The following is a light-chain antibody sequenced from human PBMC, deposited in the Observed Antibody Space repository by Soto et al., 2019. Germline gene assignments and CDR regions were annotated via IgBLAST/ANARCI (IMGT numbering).Light chain of an antibody. V-gene: IGKV3-20*01. CDR2: GAS. J-gene: IGKJ2*01. Sequence: EIVLTQSPGTLSLSPGERATLSCRASQSVSSSYLAWYQQKPGQAPRLLIYGASSRATGIPDRFSGSGSGTDFTLTINRLEPEEFAVYYCQQYGRSGYTFGQGTKLEIK. CDR1: QSVSSSY. CDR3: QQYGRSGYT.